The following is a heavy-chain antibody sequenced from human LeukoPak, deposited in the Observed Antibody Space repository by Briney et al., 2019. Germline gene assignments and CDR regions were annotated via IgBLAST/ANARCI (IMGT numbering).Heavy chain of an antibody. CDR2: INHSGST. CDR3: ARARQGSIYYFDF. J-gene: IGHJ4*02. D-gene: IGHD3-3*02. CDR1: GGSFSGYY. Sequence: PSETLSLTCAVYGGSFSGYYWSWIRQPPGKGLEWIGEINHSGSTNYNPSLKSRVTISVDTSKNQFSLKLSSVTAAGTAVYYCARARQGSIYYFDFWGQGTLVTVSS. V-gene: IGHV4-34*01.